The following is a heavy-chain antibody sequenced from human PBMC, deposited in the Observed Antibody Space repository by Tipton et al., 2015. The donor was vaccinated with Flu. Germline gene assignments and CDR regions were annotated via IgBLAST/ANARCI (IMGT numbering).Heavy chain of an antibody. CDR1: GFTFSSYA. Sequence: AASGFTFSSYAMSWVRQAPGKGLEWVSAISGSGGSTYYADSVKGRFTISRDNSENTLYLQMNSLRAEDTAVYYCAKEGYCSGGSCYVGYWGQGTLVTVSS. J-gene: IGHJ4*02. V-gene: IGHV3-23*01. CDR2: ISGSGGST. CDR3: AKEGYCSGGSCYVGY. D-gene: IGHD2-15*01.